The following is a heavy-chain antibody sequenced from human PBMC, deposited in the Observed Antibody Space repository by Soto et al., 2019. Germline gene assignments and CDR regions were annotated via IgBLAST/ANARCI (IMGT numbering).Heavy chain of an antibody. CDR2: ISWNSGSI. D-gene: IGHD4-4*01. V-gene: IGHV3-9*01. Sequence: PGGSLRLSCAASGFTFDDYAMHWVRQAPGKGLEWVSGISWNSGSIGYADSVKGRFTISRDNAKNSLYLQMNSLRAEDTALYYCAKDLVTTYYYYMDVWGKGTTVTVSS. J-gene: IGHJ6*03. CDR3: AKDLVTTYYYYMDV. CDR1: GFTFDDYA.